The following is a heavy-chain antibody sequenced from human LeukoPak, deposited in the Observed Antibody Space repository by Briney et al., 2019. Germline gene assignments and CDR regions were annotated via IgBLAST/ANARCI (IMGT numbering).Heavy chain of an antibody. Sequence: SETLSLTCTVSGGSISGYYWSWIRQPPGKGLEWIGYVSYSGSTNYNPSLKSRVTMSVDTSKNQVSLKLRSVTTADTAVYYCARWNPYDSSGYYYASDYWGQGTLVTVSS. CDR3: ARWNPYDSSGYYYASDY. D-gene: IGHD3-22*01. J-gene: IGHJ4*02. CDR2: VSYSGST. CDR1: GGSISGYY. V-gene: IGHV4-59*01.